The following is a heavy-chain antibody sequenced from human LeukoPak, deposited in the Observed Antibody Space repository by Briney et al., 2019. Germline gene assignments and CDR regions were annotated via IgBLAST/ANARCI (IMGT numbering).Heavy chain of an antibody. CDR3: AKDSYSHNGIYDALDL. Sequence: GGSLRLSCAASGFTFSTYSMTWVRQAPGKGLEWVSTIGGGPVYYADSVKGRFTISRDDSKNTLFLQMKSLRAEDTAIYYCAKDSYSHNGIYDALDLWGQGTMVTVSS. J-gene: IGHJ3*01. CDR2: IGGGPV. V-gene: IGHV3-23*01. CDR1: GFTFSTYS. D-gene: IGHD2-8*01.